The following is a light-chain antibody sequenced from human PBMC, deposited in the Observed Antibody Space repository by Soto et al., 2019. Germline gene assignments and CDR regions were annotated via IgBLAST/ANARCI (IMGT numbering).Light chain of an antibody. Sequence: QPVLTQSPSASASLGASVKLTCTLSSGHSSYAIAWHQQQPEKGPRYLVKLHSDGSPRKGAGIPDRFSGSSSGAERHLTIYSLQSEAEAGHYCQTWGTGGVFGGGTKLTVL. CDR2: LHSDGSP. CDR1: SGHSSYA. V-gene: IGLV4-69*01. J-gene: IGLJ3*02. CDR3: QTWGTGGV.